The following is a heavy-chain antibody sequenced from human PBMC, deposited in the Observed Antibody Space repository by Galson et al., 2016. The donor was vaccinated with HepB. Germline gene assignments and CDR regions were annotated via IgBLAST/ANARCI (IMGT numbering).Heavy chain of an antibody. CDR1: GFTFSSYC. Sequence: SLRLSCAASGFTFSSYCMVWVRQAPGKGLEWISSISADSSYNYYADSLRGRFTISRDNAKNSMYLQMDSLRAEDTAIYYCARGGVGPYDLVRFNDYYDLDVWGRGTTVTVSS. CDR2: ISADSSYN. J-gene: IGHJ6*02. CDR3: ARGGVGPYDLVRFNDYYDLDV. V-gene: IGHV3-21*06. D-gene: IGHD2-8*01.